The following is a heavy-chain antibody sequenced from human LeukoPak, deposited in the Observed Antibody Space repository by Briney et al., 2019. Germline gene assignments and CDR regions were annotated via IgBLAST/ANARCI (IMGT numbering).Heavy chain of an antibody. D-gene: IGHD2-2*01. Sequence: PGGSLRLSCAASGFTFSSYAMSWVRQAPGKGLEWVSAISGSGGSTYYADSVKGRFTISRDNSKNTLYLQMNSLRAEDTAVYYCAKGSQLLSPYYYYMDVWGKGTTVTVSS. CDR1: GFTFSSYA. J-gene: IGHJ6*03. CDR2: ISGSGGST. V-gene: IGHV3-23*01. CDR3: AKGSQLLSPYYYYMDV.